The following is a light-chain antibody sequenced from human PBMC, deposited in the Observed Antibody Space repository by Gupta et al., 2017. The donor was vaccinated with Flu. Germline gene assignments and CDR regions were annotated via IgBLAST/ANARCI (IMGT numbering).Light chain of an antibody. CDR2: EVS. CDR1: SSDVGGYNY. Sequence: QSALTQPASVSGSPGQSITISCTGTSSDVGGYNYVSWYQQHPGKAPKLMIYEVSNRPSGVSNRFSGSKYGNTASLTISGLQAEDEADYYCSSYTSSSTLVLGGGTKLTVL. V-gene: IGLV2-14*01. CDR3: SSYTSSSTLV. J-gene: IGLJ2*01.